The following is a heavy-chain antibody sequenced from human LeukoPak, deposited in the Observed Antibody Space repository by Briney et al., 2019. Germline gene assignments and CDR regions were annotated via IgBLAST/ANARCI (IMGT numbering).Heavy chain of an antibody. Sequence: GCSVKVSCKVSGYTLTELFMHWVRQPPGRGLDGMGGFDPEDSETIYTQKFQGRVTMTEDTSTDTAYMELSSLRSEDTAVYYCATLPYSSSPVDYWGQGTLVTVSS. D-gene: IGHD6-6*01. V-gene: IGHV1-24*01. CDR3: ATLPYSSSPVDY. CDR2: FDPEDSET. CDR1: GYTLTELF. J-gene: IGHJ4*02.